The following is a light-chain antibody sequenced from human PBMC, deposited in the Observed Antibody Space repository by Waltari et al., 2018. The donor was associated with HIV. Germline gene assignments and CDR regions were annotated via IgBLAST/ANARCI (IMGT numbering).Light chain of an antibody. CDR1: QDISNY. CDR3: QKYDSAPRP. V-gene: IGKV1-27*01. J-gene: IGKJ1*01. CDR2: AAS. Sequence: DIQMTQSPSSLSASVGDKVTITCRASQDISNYLAWYQQRPGKIPKLLIYAASSLHSGVPSRLSGSGSGTDFTLTIGGLQPEDLSTYYWQKYDSAPRPFGQGTKVEIK.